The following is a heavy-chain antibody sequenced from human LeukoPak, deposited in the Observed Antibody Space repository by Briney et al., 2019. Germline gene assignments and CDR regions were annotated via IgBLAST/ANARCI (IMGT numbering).Heavy chain of an antibody. J-gene: IGHJ4*02. CDR3: ARNILGSSTSCYPPLDY. CDR1: GYTFTSYG. Sequence: GASVKVSRKASGYTFTSYGISWVRQAPGQGLEWMGWISAYNGNTNYAQKLQGRVTMTTDTSTSTAYMELRSLRSDDTAVYYCARNILGSSTSCYPPLDYWGQGTLVTVSS. CDR2: ISAYNGNT. D-gene: IGHD2-2*01. V-gene: IGHV1-18*01.